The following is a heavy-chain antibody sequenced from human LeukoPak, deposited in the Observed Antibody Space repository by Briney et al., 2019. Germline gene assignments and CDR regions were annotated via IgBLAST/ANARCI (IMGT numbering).Heavy chain of an antibody. CDR1: GFTFSSYA. V-gene: IGHV3-23*01. D-gene: IGHD5-24*01. CDR3: ANSQNSRDVPLDAFDI. CDR2: ISGSGGST. Sequence: GGSLRLSCAASGFTFSSYAMSWVRQAPGKGLEWVSAISGSGGSTYYADSVKGRFTISRDNSKNTLYLQMNSLRAEDTAVYYRANSQNSRDVPLDAFDIWGQGTMVTVSS. J-gene: IGHJ3*02.